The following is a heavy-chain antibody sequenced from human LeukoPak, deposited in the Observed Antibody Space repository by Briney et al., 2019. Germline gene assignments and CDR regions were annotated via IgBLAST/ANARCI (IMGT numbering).Heavy chain of an antibody. Sequence: ASLLLSCAASGFTFISYSINWVRQAPGKGLEWVSSISSSSSYIYYSDSVKGRFTISRDNAKNSLYLQMNRLRAEDTAVYYCESRVYSSSYSAFDIWGQGTMVTVSS. J-gene: IGHJ3*02. D-gene: IGHD6-6*01. CDR1: GFTFISYS. V-gene: IGHV3-21*01. CDR3: ESRVYSSSYSAFDI. CDR2: ISSSSSYI.